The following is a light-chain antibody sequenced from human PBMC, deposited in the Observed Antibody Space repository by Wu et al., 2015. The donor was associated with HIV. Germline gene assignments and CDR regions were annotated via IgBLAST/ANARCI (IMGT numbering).Light chain of an antibody. CDR2: AAS. CDR3: QQLNSYPLT. CDR1: QGISSY. J-gene: IGKJ4*01. Sequence: IQLTQSPSSLSASVGDRVTITCRASQGISSYLAWYQQKPGKAPKLLIYAASTLQSGSHQGSAAVDLGQISLSPSAACSLRYFATYCCQQLNSYPLTFGGGTKVEIK. V-gene: IGKV1-9*01.